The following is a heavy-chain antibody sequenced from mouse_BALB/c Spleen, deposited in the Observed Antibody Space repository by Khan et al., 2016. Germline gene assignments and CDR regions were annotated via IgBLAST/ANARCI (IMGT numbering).Heavy chain of an antibody. CDR3: LRRGDYYAMDY. Sequence: EVQLQESGPDLVKPSQSLSLTCTVSGYSITSGYSWHWIRQFPGNKLEWMGYIHYSGSTNYNPSLKSRISITRNTSKNQFFLQLNSVTTEDTATYYCLRRGDYYAMDYRGQGTSVTVSS. J-gene: IGHJ4*01. CDR2: IHYSGST. D-gene: IGHD2-12*01. V-gene: IGHV3-1*02. CDR1: GYSITSGYS.